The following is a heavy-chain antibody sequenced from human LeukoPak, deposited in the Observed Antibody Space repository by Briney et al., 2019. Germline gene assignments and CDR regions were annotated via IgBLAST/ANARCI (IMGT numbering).Heavy chain of an antibody. CDR2: HNQNP. CDR3: VTYFVNGGGRGH. D-gene: IGHD3-9*01. V-gene: IGHV4-61*08. J-gene: IGHJ4*02. Sequence: PSETLFLTCTVSGASFSSGDYHWSWVRQAPGKGLEWIGHNQNPSYNPSLRSRVVMSIHTSRNQFSLTLNTVTAADTATYFCVTYFVNGGGRGHWGPGALVTVSS. CDR1: GASFSSGDYH.